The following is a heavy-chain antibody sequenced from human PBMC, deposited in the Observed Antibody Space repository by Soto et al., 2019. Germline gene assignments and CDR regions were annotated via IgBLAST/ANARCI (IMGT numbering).Heavy chain of an antibody. CDR3: ARSGVTGIAIPSHWFDP. CDR2: ISSSGST. D-gene: IGHD2-21*02. Sequence: QVQLQQSGPGLLKPSQILSLTCTVSGDSIGGVGYWSWIRQFPGRGLEWIGCISSSGSTYYHPARYNRISLSLDTSQNKFTLKLLSVTAAVTAICYCARSGVTGIAIPSHWFDPWGQGSLVTVSS. J-gene: IGHJ5*02. CDR1: GDSIGGVGY. V-gene: IGHV4-31*03.